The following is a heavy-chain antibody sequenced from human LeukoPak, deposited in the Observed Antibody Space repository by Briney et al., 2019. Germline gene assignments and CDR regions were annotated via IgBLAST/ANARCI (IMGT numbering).Heavy chain of an antibody. V-gene: IGHV4-59*01. CDR3: ARVYQSAEYYFDY. D-gene: IGHD2-2*01. J-gene: IGHJ4*02. Sequence: SETLSLTCTFSGGSIDSYYWSWIRQPPWKGLEWIGYIYYTGSTEYHPSLKSRVTISLDTSKNQFSLKLTSVTAADTAVYYCARVYQSAEYYFDYWGQGNLVSVSS. CDR2: IYYTGST. CDR1: GGSIDSYY.